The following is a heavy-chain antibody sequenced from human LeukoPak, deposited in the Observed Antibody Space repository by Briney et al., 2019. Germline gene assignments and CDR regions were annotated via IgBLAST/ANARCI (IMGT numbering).Heavy chain of an antibody. J-gene: IGHJ3*02. CDR1: GDSINNNNYY. V-gene: IGHV4-39*01. CDR2: IYYNGRT. CDR3: ARITDRTIFGEIMHGFDI. Sequence: SETLSLTCTGSGDSINNNNYYWGWNRQPPGKGLEGIGNIYYNGRTYYIPSLKSRGTISVDTSNNQFSLKLSSVTAADTAVYYCARITDRTIFGEIMHGFDIWGQGTPVTVSS. D-gene: IGHD3-3*01.